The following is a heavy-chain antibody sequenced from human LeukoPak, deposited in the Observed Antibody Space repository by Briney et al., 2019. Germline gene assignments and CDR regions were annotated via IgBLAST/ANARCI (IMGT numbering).Heavy chain of an antibody. CDR2: IWYDGSNK. Sequence: GGSLRLSCAASGFTFEDYGMHWVRQAPGKGLEWVAVIWYDGSNKYYADSVKGRFTISRDNSKNTLYLQMNSLRAEDAAVYYCARGGGGTMVRGVTRMLYYFDYWGQGTLVTVSS. CDR1: GFTFEDYG. J-gene: IGHJ4*02. V-gene: IGHV3-33*08. CDR3: ARGGGGTMVRGVTRMLYYFDY. D-gene: IGHD3-10*01.